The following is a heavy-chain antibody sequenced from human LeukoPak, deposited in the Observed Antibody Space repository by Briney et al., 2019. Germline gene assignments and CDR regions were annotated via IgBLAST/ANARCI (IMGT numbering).Heavy chain of an antibody. V-gene: IGHV1-2*02. Sequence: ASVKVSCKASGYTFTSYGISWVRQAPGQGLEWMGWINPNSGGTNYAQKFQGRVTMTRDTSISTAYMEVSRLRSDDTAVYYCARAFCVGDCFVLHIYFDSWGLGTLVTVSS. J-gene: IGHJ4*02. CDR1: GYTFTSYG. CDR3: ARAFCVGDCFVLHIYFDS. CDR2: INPNSGGT. D-gene: IGHD2-21*02.